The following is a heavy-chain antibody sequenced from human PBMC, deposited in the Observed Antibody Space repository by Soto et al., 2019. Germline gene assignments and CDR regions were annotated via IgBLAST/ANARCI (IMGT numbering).Heavy chain of an antibody. CDR1: GYTFTSYA. D-gene: IGHD3-3*01. CDR3: ALTIFELFDY. V-gene: IGHV1-3*01. CDR2: INAGNGNT. J-gene: IGHJ4*02. Sequence: ASVKVSCKASGYTFTSYAMHWVRQAPGQRLEWMGWINAGNGNTKYSQKFQGRVTITRDKSAGTAYMELSSLRSEDTAVYYCALTIFELFDYWGQGTLVTVSS.